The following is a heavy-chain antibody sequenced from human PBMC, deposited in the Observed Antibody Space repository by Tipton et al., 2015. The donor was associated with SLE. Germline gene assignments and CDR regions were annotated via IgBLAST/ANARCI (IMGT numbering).Heavy chain of an antibody. J-gene: IGHJ6*03. CDR3: ARAGYDFWSGLDYYYYYYMDV. CDR1: GDSISSYY. CDR2: VYYTGST. Sequence: TLSPTCTVSGDSISSYYWSWLRQPPGKGLEWIGYVYYTGSTNYNPALKSRVTISVDTSKNQFSLKLSSVTAADTAVYYCARAGYDFWSGLDYYYYYYMDVWGKATAVTVSS. D-gene: IGHD3-3*01. V-gene: IGHV4-59*01.